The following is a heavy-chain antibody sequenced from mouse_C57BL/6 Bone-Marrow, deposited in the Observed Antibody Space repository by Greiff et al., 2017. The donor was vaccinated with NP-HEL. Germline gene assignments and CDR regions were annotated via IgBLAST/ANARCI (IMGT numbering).Heavy chain of an antibody. CDR3: ARGSAYYSNYWFAY. J-gene: IGHJ3*01. Sequence: EVQLQQSGPELVKPGASVKIPCKASGYTFTDYNMDWVKQSHGKSLEWIGDINPNNGGTIYIQKVKGKATLTVDKSSSTAYMELRSLTSEDTAVYYCARGSAYYSNYWFAYWGQGTLVTVSA. CDR2: INPNNGGT. V-gene: IGHV1-18*01. CDR1: GYTFTDYN. D-gene: IGHD2-5*01.